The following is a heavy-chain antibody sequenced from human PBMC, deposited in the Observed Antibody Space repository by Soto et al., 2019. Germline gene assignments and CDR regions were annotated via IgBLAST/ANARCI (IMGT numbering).Heavy chain of an antibody. CDR1: GGSFSGYY. J-gene: IGHJ4*02. D-gene: IGHD2-8*02. CDR2: INHSGST. Sequence: PSETLSLTCAVYGGSFSGYYWSWIRQPPGKGLEWIGEINHSGSTKYNPSLKSRVTISVDTSKNQFSLKLSSVTAADTAVYYCARAPPFVLGDYFEYWGQGTLVTVSS. CDR3: ARAPPFVLGDYFEY. V-gene: IGHV4-34*01.